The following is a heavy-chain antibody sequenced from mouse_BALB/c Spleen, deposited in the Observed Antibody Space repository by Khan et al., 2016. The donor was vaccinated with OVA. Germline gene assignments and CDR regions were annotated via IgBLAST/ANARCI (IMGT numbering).Heavy chain of an antibody. Sequence: VQLKESGPGLVKPSQSLSLTCTVTGYSITSGYGWNWIRQFPGNKLEWMGYISYSGSTNYNPSLKSRISITRDTSKNQFFLQLNSVTTEDTATYYCARTGRIKYWGQGTNLTVS. CDR2: ISYSGST. D-gene: IGHD1-1*01. CDR1: GYSITSGYG. V-gene: IGHV3-2*02. CDR3: ARTGRIKY. J-gene: IGHJ2*01.